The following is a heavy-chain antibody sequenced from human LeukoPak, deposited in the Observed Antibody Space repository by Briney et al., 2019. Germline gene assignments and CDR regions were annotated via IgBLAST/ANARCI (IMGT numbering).Heavy chain of an antibody. CDR2: INSGGSGT. Sequence: PGGSLRLSCAASGFAFSSNCMHWVRQTPGKGLVWVSRINSGGSGTSYAASVEGRFTISRDNAKNTLYLQMNSLRVEDTAVYYCATSLGPLTEYWGQGTLVTVSS. CDR3: ATSLGPLTEY. CDR1: GFAFSSNC. V-gene: IGHV3-74*01. D-gene: IGHD7-27*01. J-gene: IGHJ4*02.